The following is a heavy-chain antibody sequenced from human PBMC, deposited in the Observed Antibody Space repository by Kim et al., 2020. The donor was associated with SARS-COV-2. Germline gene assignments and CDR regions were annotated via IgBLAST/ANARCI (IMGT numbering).Heavy chain of an antibody. CDR2: IYYSGST. CDR1: GGSISSYY. Sequence: SETLSLTCTVSGGSISSYYWSWIRQPPGKGLEWIGYIYYSGSTNYNPSLKSRVTISVDTSKNQFSLKLSSVTAADTAVYYCARDRRDSSGYWRVRWFDPWGQGTLVTVSS. CDR3: ARDRRDSSGYWRVRWFDP. J-gene: IGHJ5*01. V-gene: IGHV4-59*13. D-gene: IGHD3-22*01.